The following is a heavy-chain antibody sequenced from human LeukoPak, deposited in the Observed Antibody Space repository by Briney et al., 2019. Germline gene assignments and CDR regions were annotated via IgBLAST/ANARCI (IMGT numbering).Heavy chain of an antibody. V-gene: IGHV3-20*01. Sequence: GGSLRLSCAASGFTFEDYGMSWVRQAPGKGLEWVSGINWNGGSTGYADSVKGRFTISRDNAKNSLYLQMNSLRAEDTALYHCARGREGRYCSSTSCSLNWFDPWGQGTLVTVSS. CDR2: INWNGGST. CDR3: ARGREGRYCSSTSCSLNWFDP. D-gene: IGHD2-2*01. CDR1: GFTFEDYG. J-gene: IGHJ5*02.